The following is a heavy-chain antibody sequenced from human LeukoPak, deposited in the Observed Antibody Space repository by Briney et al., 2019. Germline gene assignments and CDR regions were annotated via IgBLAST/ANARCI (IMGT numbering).Heavy chain of an antibody. Sequence: GGSLRLSCAASGFTFSNYAMSWVRQAPGKGLEWVSAISGSGGSTYYADSVKGRFTISRDNSKNTLYPQMNSLRAEDTAVYYCAIIAAAAYFDYWGQGTLVTVSS. D-gene: IGHD6-13*01. J-gene: IGHJ4*02. CDR2: ISGSGGST. V-gene: IGHV3-23*01. CDR1: GFTFSNYA. CDR3: AIIAAAAYFDY.